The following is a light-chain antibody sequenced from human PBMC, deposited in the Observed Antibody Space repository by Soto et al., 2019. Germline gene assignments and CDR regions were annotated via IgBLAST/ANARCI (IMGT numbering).Light chain of an antibody. J-gene: IGKJ1*01. Sequence: EIVLTQSPGTLSLSPGERATLSCRASQSVSSSYLAWYQQKPGQAPRLLIYGASSRATGIPDRFSGSGSGTDFTLTISRLEPEDFATYYCQQSYSPARTFGQGTKVEIK. CDR3: QQSYSPART. CDR1: QSVSSSY. CDR2: GAS. V-gene: IGKV3-20*01.